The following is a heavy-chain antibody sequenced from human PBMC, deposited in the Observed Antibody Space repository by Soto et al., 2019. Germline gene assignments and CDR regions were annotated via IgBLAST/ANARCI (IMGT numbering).Heavy chain of an antibody. Sequence: EASVKLSCKASGYTFTSYYMHWVRQAPGQGLEWMGWINPNSGGTNYAQKFQGWVTMTRDTSISTAYMELSRLRSDDTAVYYCARGKQLQPNDYWGQGTLVTVSS. V-gene: IGHV1-2*04. D-gene: IGHD6-6*01. CDR3: ARGKQLQPNDY. CDR2: INPNSGGT. J-gene: IGHJ4*02. CDR1: GYTFTSYY.